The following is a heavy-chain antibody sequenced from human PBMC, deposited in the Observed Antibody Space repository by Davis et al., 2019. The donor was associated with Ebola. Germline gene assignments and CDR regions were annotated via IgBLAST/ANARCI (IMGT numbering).Heavy chain of an antibody. V-gene: IGHV3-23*01. J-gene: IGHJ6*04. CDR1: GFTFSYYG. CDR3: AKGGSGWPSDYSYGMGV. CDR2: VTSSGSGT. D-gene: IGHD6-19*01. Sequence: PGGSLRLSCAASGFTFSYYGMHWARQAPGKGLEWVSAVTSSGSGTYYADSVKGRFTISRDNSKNTLYLQMNSLRVEDTAVYYCAKGGSGWPSDYSYGMGVWGKGTTVTVSS.